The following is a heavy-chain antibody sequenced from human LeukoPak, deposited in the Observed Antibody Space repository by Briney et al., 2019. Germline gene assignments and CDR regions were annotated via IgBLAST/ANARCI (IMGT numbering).Heavy chain of an antibody. D-gene: IGHD3-22*01. CDR2: IVVGSGNT. Sequence: SVKVSCKASGFTFTSSAMQWVRQARGQRLEWIGRIVVGSGNTNYAQKFQERVTITRDMSTSTAYMELSSLRSEDTAVYYCAADRYDSSGYYHFDYWGQGTLVTVSS. CDR1: GFTFTSSA. CDR3: AADRYDSSGYYHFDY. J-gene: IGHJ4*02. V-gene: IGHV1-58*02.